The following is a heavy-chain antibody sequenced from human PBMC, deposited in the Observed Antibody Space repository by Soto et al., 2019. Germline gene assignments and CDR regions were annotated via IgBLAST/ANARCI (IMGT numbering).Heavy chain of an antibody. J-gene: IGHJ4*02. V-gene: IGHV3-30-3*01. D-gene: IGHD4-17*01. Sequence: GGSLRLSCAASGFTFSSYAMHWVRQAPGKGLEWVAVISYDGSNKYYADSVKGRFIISRDNSKNTLYLQMTSLRAEDTAVYYCAEDVSYGDPFVYWGQGTLVTVSS. CDR1: GFTFSSYA. CDR2: ISYDGSNK. CDR3: AEDVSYGDPFVY.